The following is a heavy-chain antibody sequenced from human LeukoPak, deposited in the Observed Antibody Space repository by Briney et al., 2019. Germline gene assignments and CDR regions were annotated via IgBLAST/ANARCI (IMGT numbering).Heavy chain of an antibody. J-gene: IGHJ6*03. CDR2: INPSAGNT. D-gene: IGHD3-10*01. Sequence: ASVKVSCKASGYTFTSYYIHWVRQAPGHGLEWMGIINPSAGNTNYAQKLHGRVTMTTDTSTSTAYMELRSLRSDDTAVYYCARVPITYYYYMDVWGKGTTVTVSS. V-gene: IGHV1-46*01. CDR1: GYTFTSYY. CDR3: ARVPITYYYYMDV.